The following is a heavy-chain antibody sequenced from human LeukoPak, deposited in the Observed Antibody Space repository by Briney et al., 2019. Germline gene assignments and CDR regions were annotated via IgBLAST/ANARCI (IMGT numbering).Heavy chain of an antibody. V-gene: IGHV4-38-2*02. D-gene: IGHD1-26*01. CDR1: GYSIASGYL. J-gene: IGHJ4*02. CDR2: IYHSGRT. Sequence: SETLSLTCTVSGYSIASGYLWGWIRQTPEKGLEWIATIYHSGRTYYNLSLTSRVTISMDTTRNQFSLKVTSVTAAETALYFCARGGPWELSHRDYFDYWGQGTLVTVSS. CDR3: ARGGPWELSHRDYFDY.